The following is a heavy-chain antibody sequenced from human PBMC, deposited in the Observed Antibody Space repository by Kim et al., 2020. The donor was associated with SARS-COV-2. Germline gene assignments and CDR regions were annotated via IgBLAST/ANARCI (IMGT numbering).Heavy chain of an antibody. Sequence: QKVQGRVTMTRNTSISTAYMELSSLRSEDTAVYYCARGGVLRYSPWGFDPWGQGTLVTVSS. CDR3: ARGGVLRYSPWGFDP. J-gene: IGHJ5*02. V-gene: IGHV1-8*01. D-gene: IGHD3-9*01.